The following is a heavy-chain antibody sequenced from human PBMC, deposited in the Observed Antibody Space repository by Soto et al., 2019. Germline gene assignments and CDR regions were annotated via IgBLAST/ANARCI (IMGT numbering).Heavy chain of an antibody. D-gene: IGHD1-26*01. CDR1: GGSFSGYY. V-gene: IGHV4-34*01. Sequence: SETLSLTCAVYGGSFSGYYWSWIRQPPGKGLEWIGEINYSGSTNYNPSLKSRVTVSVDTSKNQFSLKLSSVTAADTAVYYCATQEVGGSYVYTFDPWGQGTLVTVSS. CDR3: ATQEVGGSYVYTFDP. CDR2: INYSGST. J-gene: IGHJ5*02.